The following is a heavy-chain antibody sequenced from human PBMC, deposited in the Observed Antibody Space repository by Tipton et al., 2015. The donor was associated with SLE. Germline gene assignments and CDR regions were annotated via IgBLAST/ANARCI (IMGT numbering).Heavy chain of an antibody. CDR3: TEHAGSGSYDY. J-gene: IGHJ4*02. CDR2: IKSKTDGGTT. CDR1: GFTFSNAW. V-gene: IGHV3-15*01. Sequence: SLRLSCAASGFTFSNAWMSWVRQAPGKGLEWVGRIKSKTDGGTTDYAAPVKGRFTISRDDSKNTLYLQMNSLKTEDTAVYYWTEHAGSGSYDYWGQGTLVTVSS. D-gene: IGHD3-10*01.